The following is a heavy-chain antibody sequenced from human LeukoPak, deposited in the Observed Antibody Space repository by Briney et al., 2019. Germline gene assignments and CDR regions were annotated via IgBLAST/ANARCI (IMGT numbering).Heavy chain of an antibody. D-gene: IGHD3-9*01. CDR1: GYTFSSYY. J-gene: IGHJ5*02. CDR2: VTSYNGDT. V-gene: IGHV1-18*04. CDR3: AKDWHILTGRNCFDP. Sequence: ASVKVSCKASGYTFSSYYVHWVRQAPGQGLEWMGWVTSYNGDTNYAQKFQGRVTMSTDTSTSTAYMELRGLRFDDTAIYYCAKDWHILTGRNCFDPWGQGTLVTVSS.